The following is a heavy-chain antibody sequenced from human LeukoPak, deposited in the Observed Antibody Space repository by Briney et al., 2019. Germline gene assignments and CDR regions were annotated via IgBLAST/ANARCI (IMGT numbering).Heavy chain of an antibody. D-gene: IGHD7-27*01. J-gene: IGHJ6*02. CDR3: ARDAGVLYYYYYGMDV. CDR1: GYTFTSYG. V-gene: IGHV1-18*01. Sequence: ASVKVSCKASGYTFTSYGISWVRQAPGQGLEWMGWISAYNGNTNYAQKLQGRVTMTTDTSTSTAYMELRSLRSDDTAVYYCARDAGVLYYYYYGMDVWGQGTTVTVSS. CDR2: ISAYNGNT.